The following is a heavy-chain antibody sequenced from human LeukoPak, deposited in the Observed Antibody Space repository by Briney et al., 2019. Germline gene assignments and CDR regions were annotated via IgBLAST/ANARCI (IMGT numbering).Heavy chain of an antibody. CDR3: ARDRSSSAADY. CDR1: GFTISLYG. CDR2: IWYDGSNK. D-gene: IGHD6-19*01. Sequence: GGSLRLSCVASGFTISLYGMHWVRQAPGKGLEWVAVIWYDGSNKYYADSVKGRFTISRDNSKNTLYLQMNSLRAEDTAVYYCARDRSSSAADYWGQGTLVTVSS. J-gene: IGHJ4*02. V-gene: IGHV3-33*01.